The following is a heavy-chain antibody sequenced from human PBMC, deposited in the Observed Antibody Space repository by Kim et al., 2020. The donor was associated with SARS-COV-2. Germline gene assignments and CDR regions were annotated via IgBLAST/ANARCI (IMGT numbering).Heavy chain of an antibody. CDR2: ISFDGSDK. CDR3: AKARDIVVEPTAMGS. Sequence: GGSLRLSCAASGFTFSTYDMHWVRQAPGKGLEWVAIISFDGSDKYYADSVRGRFTISRDNSKNTLYLQMNSLRVEDTAIYYCAKARDIVVEPTAMGSWGQGTLVTIS. V-gene: IGHV3-30*18. J-gene: IGHJ5*02. D-gene: IGHD2-2*01. CDR1: GFTFSTYD.